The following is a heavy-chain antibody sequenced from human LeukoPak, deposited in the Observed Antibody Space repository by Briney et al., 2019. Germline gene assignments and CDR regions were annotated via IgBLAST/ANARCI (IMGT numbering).Heavy chain of an antibody. V-gene: IGHV4-4*09. D-gene: IGHD6-13*01. J-gene: IGHJ4*02. Sequence: PSETLSLTCTVSGGSISRYYWSWIRQPPGKGLEWIGYIYTRGSTNYNPSLKSRVTISVDTSKNQFSLKLNSVTAADTAVYYCARHGGIAAAYYFDYWGQGTLVTVSS. CDR1: GGSISRYY. CDR3: ARHGGIAAAYYFDY. CDR2: IYTRGST.